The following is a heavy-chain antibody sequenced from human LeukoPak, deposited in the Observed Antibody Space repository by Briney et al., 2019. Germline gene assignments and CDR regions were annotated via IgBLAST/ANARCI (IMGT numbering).Heavy chain of an antibody. D-gene: IGHD3-22*01. CDR2: IYYSGST. CDR1: GGSISSYY. V-gene: IGHV4-59*08. J-gene: IGHJ3*02. CDR3: ARGADYYDSSGSYAFDI. Sequence: SETLSLTCTVSGGSISSYYWSWIRQPPGKGLEWIGYIYYSGSTNYNPSLKSRVTISVDTSKNQFSLKLSSVTAADTAVYYCARGADYYDSSGSYAFDIWGQGTMVTVSS.